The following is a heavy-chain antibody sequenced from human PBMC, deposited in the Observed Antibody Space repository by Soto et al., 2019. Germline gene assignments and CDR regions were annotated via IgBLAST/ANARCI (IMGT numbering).Heavy chain of an antibody. J-gene: IGHJ5*02. CDR1: GFTCRSFT. CDR2: ISSNSAYI. CDR3: TRDASRDSSARGWFDP. D-gene: IGHD6-13*01. Sequence: GGALRLSCAASGFTCRSFTMNWVRQSPGKGLEWVSTISSNSAYIYYTDALRGRFTISRDNAKNSLHLQMNSLRAEDTAVYYCTRDASRDSSARGWFDPWGPGTLVPVPS. V-gene: IGHV3-21*01.